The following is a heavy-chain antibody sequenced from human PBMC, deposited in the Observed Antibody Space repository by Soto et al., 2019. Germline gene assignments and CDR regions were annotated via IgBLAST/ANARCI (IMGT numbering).Heavy chain of an antibody. Sequence: SETLSLTCTVSGGSISSSSYYWGWIRQPPGKGLEWIGSIYYSGSTYYNPSLKSRVTISVDTSKNQFSLKLSSVTAADTAVYYCAGVTGLRCSSTSCYFWFDPWGQGTLVTVSS. V-gene: IGHV4-39*01. CDR1: GGSISSSSYY. CDR2: IYYSGST. D-gene: IGHD2-2*01. CDR3: AGVTGLRCSSTSCYFWFDP. J-gene: IGHJ5*02.